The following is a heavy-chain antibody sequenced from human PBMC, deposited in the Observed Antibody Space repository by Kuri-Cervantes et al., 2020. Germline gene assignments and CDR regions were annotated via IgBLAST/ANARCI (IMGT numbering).Heavy chain of an antibody. J-gene: IGHJ5*02. CDR2: IYHSGST. V-gene: IGHV4-30-2*01. CDR3: ARAYCSSTSCWLDP. Sequence: LRLSCAVSGGSISSGGYSWSWIRQPPGKGLEWIGYIYHSGSTYYNPSLKSRVTISVDRSKNQFSLKLSSVTAADTAVYYCARAYCSSTSCWLDPWGQGTLVTDSS. CDR1: GGSISSGGYS. D-gene: IGHD2-2*01.